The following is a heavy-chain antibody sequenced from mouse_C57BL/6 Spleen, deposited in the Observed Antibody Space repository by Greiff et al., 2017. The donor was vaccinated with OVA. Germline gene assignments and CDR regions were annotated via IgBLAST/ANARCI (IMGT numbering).Heavy chain of an antibody. CDR3: ARPRQLRLWFAY. J-gene: IGHJ3*01. Sequence: EVQLVESGGGLVQPGGSLKLSCAASGIDFSRYWLSWVRRAPGKGLEWIGEINPDSSTINYAPSLKDKFIISRDNAKNTLYLQMSKVRSADTALYYCARPRQLRLWFAYWGQGTLVTVSA. D-gene: IGHD3-2*02. V-gene: IGHV4-1*01. CDR2: INPDSSTI. CDR1: GIDFSRYW.